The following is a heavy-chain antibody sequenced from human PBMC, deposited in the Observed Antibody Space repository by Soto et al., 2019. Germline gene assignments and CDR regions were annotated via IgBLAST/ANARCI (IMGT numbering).Heavy chain of an antibody. Sequence: ASVKVSCKVSGYTLPELPIHWVRQAPGKGLEWMGGFDPEDGEPIYAQKFQGRVTMTQDTSTDTAYMEMSSLTSEDTAVYYCAAQPTRFDFWSDSTPWFDPWGQGTLVTVSS. V-gene: IGHV1-24*01. CDR1: GYTLPELP. D-gene: IGHD3-3*01. J-gene: IGHJ5*02. CDR3: AAQPTRFDFWSDSTPWFDP. CDR2: FDPEDGEP.